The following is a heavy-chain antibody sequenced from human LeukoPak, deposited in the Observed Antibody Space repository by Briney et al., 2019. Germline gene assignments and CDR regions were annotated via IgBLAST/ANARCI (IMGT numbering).Heavy chain of an antibody. CDR2: IYSGGST. CDR3: ARARAGAGTFFFDY. Sequence: PGGSLRLSCAASGFTVSSNYMSWVRQAPGKGLEWVSVIYSGGSTYYADSEKGRFTISRDNSKNTLYLQMNSLRAEDTAVYYCARARAGAGTFFFDYWGQGTLVTVSS. J-gene: IGHJ4*02. D-gene: IGHD6-13*01. V-gene: IGHV3-53*01. CDR1: GFTVSSNY.